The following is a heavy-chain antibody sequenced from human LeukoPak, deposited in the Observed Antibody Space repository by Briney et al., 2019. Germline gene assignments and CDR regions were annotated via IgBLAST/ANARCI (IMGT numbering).Heavy chain of an antibody. CDR1: GFTFSSYA. J-gene: IGHJ6*02. Sequence: PGGSLRHSCAASGFTFSSYAMHWVRQAPGKGLEWVAVISYDGSNKYYAGSVKGRFTISRDNSKNTLYLQMNSLRAEDTAVYYCARDMSVVVPPAFGIDYGMDVWGQGTTVTVSS. CDR3: ARDMSVVVPPAFGIDYGMDV. D-gene: IGHD2-2*01. V-gene: IGHV3-30*04. CDR2: ISYDGSNK.